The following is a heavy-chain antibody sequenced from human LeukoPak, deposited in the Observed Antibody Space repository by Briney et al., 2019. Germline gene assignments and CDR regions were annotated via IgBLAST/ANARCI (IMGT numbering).Heavy chain of an antibody. V-gene: IGHV1-2*02. Sequence: GASVKVSCKASGYTFTGYYMHWVRQAPGQGLEWMGWINPNSGGTNYAQKFQGRVTITADKSTSTAYMELSSLRSEDTAVYYCAAVAEHYYYYYYMDVWGKGTTVTVSS. J-gene: IGHJ6*03. CDR2: INPNSGGT. D-gene: IGHD6-19*01. CDR3: AAVAEHYYYYYYMDV. CDR1: GYTFTGYY.